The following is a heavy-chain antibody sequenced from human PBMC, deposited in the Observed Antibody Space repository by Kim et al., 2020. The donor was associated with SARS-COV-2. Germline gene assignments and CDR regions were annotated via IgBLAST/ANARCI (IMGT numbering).Heavy chain of an antibody. Sequence: SQKFQGRVTITRDTSASTAYMELSSLRSEDTAVYYCARGPIFGVVRPFDYWGQGTLVTVSS. J-gene: IGHJ4*02. D-gene: IGHD3-3*01. CDR3: ARGPIFGVVRPFDY. V-gene: IGHV1-3*01.